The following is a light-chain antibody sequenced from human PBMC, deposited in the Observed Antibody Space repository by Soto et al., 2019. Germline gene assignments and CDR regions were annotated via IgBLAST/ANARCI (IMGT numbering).Light chain of an antibody. J-gene: IGLJ3*02. Sequence: ALTQPASVSGSPGQSITISCTGTSSDVGSYNLVSWYQHHPDKAPKLMIYEDTKRPSGVSNRFSGSKSGNTASLTISGLQAEDEADYYCCSYAGSITWVFGGGTQLTVL. CDR3: CSYAGSITWV. CDR1: SSDVGSYNL. V-gene: IGLV2-23*01. CDR2: EDT.